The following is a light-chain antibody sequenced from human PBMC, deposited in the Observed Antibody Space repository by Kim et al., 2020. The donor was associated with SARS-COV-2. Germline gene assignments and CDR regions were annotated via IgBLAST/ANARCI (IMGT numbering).Light chain of an antibody. V-gene: IGLV2-14*01. CDR3: SSYTRRSTWM. CDR2: NVN. J-gene: IGLJ3*02. Sequence: QSALTQPASVSGSPGQSITISCSATTSDVGDYNYVSWFQQYPGKAPKLLIYNVNNRPSVISDRFSGSKSGNTASLTISGLRAEDEDDYYCSSYTRRSTWMFGGGTQLTVL. CDR1: TSDVGDYNY.